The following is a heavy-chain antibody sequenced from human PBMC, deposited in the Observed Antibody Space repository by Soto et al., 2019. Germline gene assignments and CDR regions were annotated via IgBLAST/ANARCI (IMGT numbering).Heavy chain of an antibody. CDR2: TYYRSKWYN. CDR3: ASGGRSSTILYGMDV. D-gene: IGHD2-2*01. Sequence: SQTLSLTCAISGDSVSSNSAAWNWIRQSPSKGLEWLGRTYYRSKWYNDYAVSVKSRITINPDTSKNQFSLQLNSVTPEDTAVYYCASGGRSSTILYGMDVWGQGPTVTV. J-gene: IGHJ6*02. V-gene: IGHV6-1*01. CDR1: GDSVSSNSAA.